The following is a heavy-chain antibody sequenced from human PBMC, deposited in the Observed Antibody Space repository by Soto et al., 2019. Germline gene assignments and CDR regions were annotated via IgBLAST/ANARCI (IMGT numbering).Heavy chain of an antibody. V-gene: IGHV3-23*01. CDR2: LSGSGGST. J-gene: IGHJ4*02. CDR1: GFTFSSYG. CDR3: AKDLRDWGFFDS. Sequence: DVQLLESGGELVQPGGSLRLACAASGFTFSSYGMSWVRQAPGKGLEWVSGLSGSGGSTNYADSVKGRFTISRDNSKNTLYLQMSSLRDDDTAIYYCAKDLRDWGFFDSWGQGTLVTVSS. D-gene: IGHD7-27*01.